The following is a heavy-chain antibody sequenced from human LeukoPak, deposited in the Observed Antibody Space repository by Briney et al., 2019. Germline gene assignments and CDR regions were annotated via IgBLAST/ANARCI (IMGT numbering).Heavy chain of an antibody. J-gene: IGHJ6*03. CDR2: ISWNSGSI. D-gene: IGHD1-7*01. CDR3: ARNRFPITGTTNNYYYMDV. V-gene: IGHV3-9*01. Sequence: GRSLRLSCAASGFTFDDYAMHWVRQAPGKGLEWVSGISWNSGSIGYADSVKGRFTISRDNAKNSLYLQMNSLRAEDTALYYCARNRFPITGTTNNYYYMDVWGKGATVTVSS. CDR1: GFTFDDYA.